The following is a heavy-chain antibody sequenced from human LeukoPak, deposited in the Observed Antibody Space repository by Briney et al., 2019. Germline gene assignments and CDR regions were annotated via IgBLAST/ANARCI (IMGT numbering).Heavy chain of an antibody. CDR3: ARGLRYSSDY. D-gene: IGHD6-13*01. CDR1: SGSISPYY. CDR2: IYYFGRP. J-gene: IGHJ4*02. Sequence: PSETLSLTCNLSSGSISPYYWTWIRQPPGKGMEWIGYIYYFGRPNYHPSLKTQATISVETSKHQFSLNLTSVTAADTAVYSCARGLRYSSDYWGPGTLVTVSS. V-gene: IGHV4-59*01.